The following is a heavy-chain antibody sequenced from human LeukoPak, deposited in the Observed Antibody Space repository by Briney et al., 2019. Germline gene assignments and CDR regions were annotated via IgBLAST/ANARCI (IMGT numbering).Heavy chain of an antibody. J-gene: IGHJ2*01. D-gene: IGHD3-22*01. V-gene: IGHV4-34*01. CDR3: ARDYDSSGYYYWYFDL. CDR2: INHSGST. CDR1: GGSFSGYY. Sequence: SETLSLTCAVYGGSFSGYYWSWIRHPPGKGVEWFGEINHSGSTNYNLSLKSRVTISVDTPKNQFSLKLSSVTAADTAVYYCARDYDSSGYYYWYFDLWGRGTLVTVSS.